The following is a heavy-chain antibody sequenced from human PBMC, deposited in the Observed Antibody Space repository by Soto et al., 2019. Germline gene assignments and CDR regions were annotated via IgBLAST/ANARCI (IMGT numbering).Heavy chain of an antibody. V-gene: IGHV1-2*04. Sequence: QVQLVQSGAEVKKPGASVKVSCKASGYTFTGYYMHWVRQAPGQGLEWMGWINPNSGGTNYAQKIQGWVTMTRDTSISTAYMELSRLRSDDTAVYYCARGSPMVRGVNWFDPWGQGTLVTVSS. D-gene: IGHD3-10*01. CDR1: GYTFTGYY. J-gene: IGHJ5*02. CDR3: ARGSPMVRGVNWFDP. CDR2: INPNSGGT.